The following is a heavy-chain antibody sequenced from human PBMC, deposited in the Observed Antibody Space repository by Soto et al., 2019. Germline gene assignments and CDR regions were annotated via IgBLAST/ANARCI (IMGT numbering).Heavy chain of an antibody. Sequence: PSETLSLTCTVSGGSISSYYWSWIRQPPGKGLEWIGYIYYSGSTNYNPSLKSRVTISVDTSKNQFSLKLSSVTAADTDVYYCARESTWIQLWAYYFDYWGQGTLVTVSS. D-gene: IGHD5-18*01. CDR2: IYYSGST. CDR3: ARESTWIQLWAYYFDY. CDR1: GGSISSYY. J-gene: IGHJ4*02. V-gene: IGHV4-59*01.